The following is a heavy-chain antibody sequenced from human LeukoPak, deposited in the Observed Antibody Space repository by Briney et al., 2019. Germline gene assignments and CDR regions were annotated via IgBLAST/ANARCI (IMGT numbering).Heavy chain of an antibody. J-gene: IGHJ4*02. CDR1: GGSISSGGYS. CDR2: IYHSGST. D-gene: IGHD4-11*01. Sequence: PSQTLSLTCAVSGGSISSGGYSWSWIRQPPGKGLEWIGYIYHSGSTYYNPSPKSRVTISADTSKNQFSLKMRSVTAADTALYYCARAPETVTIDYWGQGTLVTVSS. CDR3: ARAPETVTIDY. V-gene: IGHV4-30-2*01.